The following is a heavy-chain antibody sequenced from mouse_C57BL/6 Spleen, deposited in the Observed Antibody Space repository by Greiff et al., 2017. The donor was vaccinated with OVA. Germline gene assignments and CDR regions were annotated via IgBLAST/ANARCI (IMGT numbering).Heavy chain of an antibody. CDR2: IHPNSGST. Sequence: VQLQQPGAELVKPGASVKLSCKASGYTFTSYWMHWVKQRPGQGLEWIGMIHPNSGSTNYNEKFKSKATLTVDKSSSTAYMQLSSLTSEDSAVYYCARDSSGYLYYFDYWGQGTTLTVSS. CDR1: GYTFTSYW. V-gene: IGHV1-64*01. D-gene: IGHD3-2*02. CDR3: ARDSSGYLYYFDY. J-gene: IGHJ2*01.